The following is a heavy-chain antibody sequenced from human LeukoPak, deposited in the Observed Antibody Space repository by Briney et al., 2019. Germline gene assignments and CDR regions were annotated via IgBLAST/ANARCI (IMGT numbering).Heavy chain of an antibody. V-gene: IGHV4-38-2*01. CDR3: AGVGATPGFDY. CDR2: IYHSGST. J-gene: IGHJ4*02. D-gene: IGHD1-26*01. Sequence: PSETLSLTCAVSSYSISSGYYWGWIRQPPGKGLEWIGSIYHSGSTYYNPSLKSRVTISVDTSKNQFSLKLSSVTAADTAVYYCAGVGATPGFDYWGQGTLVTVSS. CDR1: SYSISSGYY.